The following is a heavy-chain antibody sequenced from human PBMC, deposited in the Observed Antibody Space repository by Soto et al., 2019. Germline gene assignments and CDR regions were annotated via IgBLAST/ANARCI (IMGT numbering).Heavy chain of an antibody. CDR1: GGSFSGYY. D-gene: IGHD4-17*01. V-gene: IGHV4-34*01. CDR3: ARGGLTTVPPLT. CDR2: INRSGST. Sequence: QMQLQQWGAGLLKPSETLSLTCAVYGGSFSGYYYYWIRQPPGKGLEWIGAINRSGSTNYNPSLKSRVTISVDTSKNQFSLTLSSVTAADTAIYYCARGGLTTVPPLTWGQGTLVTVSS. J-gene: IGHJ4*02.